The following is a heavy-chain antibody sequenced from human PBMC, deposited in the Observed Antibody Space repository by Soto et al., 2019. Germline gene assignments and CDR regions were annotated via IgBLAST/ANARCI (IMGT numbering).Heavy chain of an antibody. CDR3: ARGFSDIVVVPAPTPQPTPLDY. CDR2: INPNSGGT. CDR1: GYTFTGYY. V-gene: IGHV1-2*04. J-gene: IGHJ4*02. D-gene: IGHD2-2*01. Sequence: QVQLVQSGAEVKKPGASVKVSCKASGYTFTGYYMHWVRQAPGQGLEWMGWINPNSGGTNYAQKFQGWVTMTRDTSISTAYMELSRLRSDDTAVYYCARGFSDIVVVPAPTPQPTPLDYWGQGTLVTVSS.